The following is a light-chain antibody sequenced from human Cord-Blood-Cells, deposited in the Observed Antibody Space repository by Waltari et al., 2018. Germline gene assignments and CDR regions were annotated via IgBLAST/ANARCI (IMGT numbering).Light chain of an antibody. CDR1: SGRIASNY. Sequence: NFMLTQRHSVSESPGKTGTIPRTRSSGRIASNYVQWYQQRPGSSPTTVIYEDNQRPSGVPDRFSGSIDSSSNSASLTISGLKTEDEADYYCQSYDSSIVVFGGGTKLTVL. CDR2: EDN. V-gene: IGLV6-57*01. CDR3: QSYDSSIVV. J-gene: IGLJ2*01.